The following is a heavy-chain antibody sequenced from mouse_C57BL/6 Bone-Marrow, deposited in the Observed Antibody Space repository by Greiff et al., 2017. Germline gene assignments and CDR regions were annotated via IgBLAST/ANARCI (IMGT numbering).Heavy chain of an antibody. J-gene: IGHJ2*01. Sequence: VQLQQSGAELARPGASVKLSCEASGYTFTSYGISWVKQRTGQGLEWIGEIYPRSGNTYYNEKFKGKATLTADKSSSTAYMELRSLTSEDSAVYFCARKGYYGSSYGYWGQGTTLTVSS. CDR1: GYTFTSYG. CDR2: IYPRSGNT. CDR3: ARKGYYGSSYGY. D-gene: IGHD1-1*01. V-gene: IGHV1-81*01.